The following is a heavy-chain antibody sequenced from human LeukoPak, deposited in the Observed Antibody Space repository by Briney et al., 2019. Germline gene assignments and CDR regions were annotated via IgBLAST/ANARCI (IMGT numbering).Heavy chain of an antibody. CDR3: ARDVTYHGGDWFDP. J-gene: IGHJ5*02. CDR1: GFTFSSYE. Sequence: PGGSLRLSCAASGFTFSSYEMSWVRQAPGKGLEWVSYISSTASSIYYADSVKGRFTISRDNAKNSLYLQMNSLRAEDTAVYYCARDVTYHGGDWFDPWGQGTLVTVSS. V-gene: IGHV3-48*03. D-gene: IGHD4-23*01. CDR2: ISSTASSI.